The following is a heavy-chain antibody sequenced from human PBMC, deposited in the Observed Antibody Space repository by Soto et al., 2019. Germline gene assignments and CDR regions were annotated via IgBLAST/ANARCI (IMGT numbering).Heavy chain of an antibody. CDR2: IWYDGSNK. D-gene: IGHD2-15*01. V-gene: IGHV3-33*01. Sequence: QVHLVESGGGVVQPGRSLRLSCAASGFIFNEYGMHWVRQAPAKGLERVAVIWYDGSNKYYADSVKGRFTFSRDNSKNTMSLQMNSLRVEDTAMYYCARWGCSGSNCNLNQRSFDLWGQGTLVTVSS. CDR1: GFIFNEYG. J-gene: IGHJ4*02. CDR3: ARWGCSGSNCNLNQRSFDL.